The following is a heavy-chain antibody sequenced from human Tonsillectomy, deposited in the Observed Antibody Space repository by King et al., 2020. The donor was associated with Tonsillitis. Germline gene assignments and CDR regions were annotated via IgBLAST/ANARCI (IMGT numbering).Heavy chain of an antibody. CDR2: ISSSSSYI. CDR3: ARSGEGGQNAFDI. D-gene: IGHD3-16*01. CDR1: GFTFSSYS. Sequence: DVQLVESGGGLVKPGGSLRLSCAASGFTFSSYSMNWVRQAPGKGLEWVSSISSSSSYIYYADSVKGRFTISRDNAKNSLYLQMNSLRAEDTAVYYCARSGEGGQNAFDIWGQGTMVTVSS. V-gene: IGHV3-21*01. J-gene: IGHJ3*02.